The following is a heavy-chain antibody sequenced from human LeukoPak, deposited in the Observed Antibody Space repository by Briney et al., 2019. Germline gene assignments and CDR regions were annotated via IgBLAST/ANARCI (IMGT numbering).Heavy chain of an antibody. CDR3: ARDLGGSSKYFQH. Sequence: GGSLRLSCAASGFTFSSYSMNWVRQAPGKGLEWVSYISSSSSTIYYADSVKGRFTISRDNAKNSLYLQMNSLRAEDTAVYYCARDLGGSSKYFQHWGQGTLVTVSS. CDR1: GFTFSSYS. V-gene: IGHV3-48*04. CDR2: ISSSSSTI. J-gene: IGHJ1*01. D-gene: IGHD1-26*01.